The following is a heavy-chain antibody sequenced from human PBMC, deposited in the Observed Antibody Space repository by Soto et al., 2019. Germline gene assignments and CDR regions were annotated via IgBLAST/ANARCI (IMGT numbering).Heavy chain of an antibody. CDR1: GGTFSTYI. CDR3: ARDRITTRGDAFDL. D-gene: IGHD3-3*01. V-gene: IGHV1-69*08. Sequence: QVHLVQSGAEVRKPGYSVKVSCKAPGGTFSTYIISWVRQAPGQGLEWMGRIIPIPDITNYAQKFQGRVTITADRSTSTAYMELTSLKSEDTAVYYCARDRITTRGDAFDLWGQGTLVTVSS. J-gene: IGHJ3*01. CDR2: IIPIPDIT.